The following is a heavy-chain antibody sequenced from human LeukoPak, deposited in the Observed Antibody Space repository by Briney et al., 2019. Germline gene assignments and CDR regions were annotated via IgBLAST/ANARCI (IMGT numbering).Heavy chain of an antibody. D-gene: IGHD5-18*01. CDR1: GFTFSSYA. CDR3: ARDGDRYGYEYFDY. J-gene: IGHJ4*02. CDR2: ISSNGGST. Sequence: WGSLRLSCAASGFTFSSYAMHWVRQAPAKGLEYVSAISSNGGSTYYANSVKGRFTISIDNSKNTLYLQMGSLRAEDMAVYYCARDGDRYGYEYFDYWGQGTLVTVSS. V-gene: IGHV3-64*01.